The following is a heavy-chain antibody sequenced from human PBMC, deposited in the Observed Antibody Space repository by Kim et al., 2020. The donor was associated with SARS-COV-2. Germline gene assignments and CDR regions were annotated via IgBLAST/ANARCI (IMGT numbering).Heavy chain of an antibody. J-gene: IGHJ5*02. D-gene: IGHD3-10*01. Sequence: SETLSLTCTVSGGSVSSGSYYWSWIRQPPGKGLEWIGYIYYSGSTNYNPSLKSRVTISVDTSKNQFSLKLSSVTAADTAVYYCARDMARGFMVGDWFDP. CDR2: IYYSGST. CDR1: GGSVSSGSYY. V-gene: IGHV4-61*01. CDR3: ARDMARGFMVGDWFDP.